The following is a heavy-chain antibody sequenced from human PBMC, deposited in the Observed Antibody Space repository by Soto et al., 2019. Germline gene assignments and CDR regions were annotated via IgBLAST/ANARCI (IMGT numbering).Heavy chain of an antibody. CDR2: ISAYNGNT. Sequence: ASVKVSCKASGYTFTSYGISWVRRAPGQGLEWMGWISAYNGNTNYAQKLQGRVTMTTDTSTSTAYMELRSLRSDDTAVYYCAREDYYDSSGYYPVPSWFDPWGQGTLVTVSS. CDR3: AREDYYDSSGYYPVPSWFDP. J-gene: IGHJ5*02. V-gene: IGHV1-18*01. D-gene: IGHD3-22*01. CDR1: GYTFTSYG.